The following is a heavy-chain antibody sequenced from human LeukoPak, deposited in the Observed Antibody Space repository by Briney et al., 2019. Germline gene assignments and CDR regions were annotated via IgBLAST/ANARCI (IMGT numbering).Heavy chain of an antibody. CDR3: ARHGGNSRDAFDI. CDR2: IYYSGST. V-gene: IGHV4-61*05. CDR1: GGSISSSSYY. Sequence: PSETLSLTCTVSGGSISSSSYYWSWIRQPPGKGLEWIGYIYYSGSTNYNPSLKSRVTISVDTSKNQFSLKLSSVTAADTAVYYCARHGGNSRDAFDIWGQGTMVTVSS. J-gene: IGHJ3*02. D-gene: IGHD4-23*01.